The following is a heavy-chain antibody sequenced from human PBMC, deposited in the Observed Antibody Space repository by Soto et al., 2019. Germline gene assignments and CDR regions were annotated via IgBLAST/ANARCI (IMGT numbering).Heavy chain of an antibody. V-gene: IGHV3-73*01. CDR2: IRSKANSYAT. CDR1: GFTFSGSA. Sequence: GGFLWLSCAASGFTFSGSAMHWDRQASGKGLEWVGRIRSKANSYATAYAASVKGRFTISRDDSKNTAYLQMNSLKTEDTAVYYCMSGRFDPWGQGTLVTVSA. D-gene: IGHD3-10*01. CDR3: MSGRFDP. J-gene: IGHJ5*02.